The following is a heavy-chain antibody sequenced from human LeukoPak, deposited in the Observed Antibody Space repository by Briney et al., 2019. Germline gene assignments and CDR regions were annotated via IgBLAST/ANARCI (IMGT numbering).Heavy chain of an antibody. J-gene: IGHJ4*02. D-gene: IGHD4-17*01. V-gene: IGHV1-18*04. CDR1: GYTFTSYY. Sequence: ASVKVSCKASGYTFTSYYMHWVRQAPGQGLEWMGWIASYNGNTNYAQKLQGRVTMTTDTSTSTAYMELRSLRSDDTAVYYCARGSGDYLIAHFDYWGQGTLVTVSS. CDR2: IASYNGNT. CDR3: ARGSGDYLIAHFDY.